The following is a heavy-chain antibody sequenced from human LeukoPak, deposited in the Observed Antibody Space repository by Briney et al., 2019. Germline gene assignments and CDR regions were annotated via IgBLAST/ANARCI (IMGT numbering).Heavy chain of an antibody. D-gene: IGHD1-14*01. CDR1: GYSITSGYY. V-gene: IGHV4-38-2*02. J-gene: IGHJ5*02. Sequence: PSETLSLTCSVSGYSITSGYYWGWIRQPPGKGLEWIGSIHHTGRTYYNPSLKSRVTISVDTSKNQFSLKMNSVTAADTASYFCARVPHSELTGNAELYWFDPWGQGTLVTVSS. CDR2: IHHTGRT. CDR3: ARVPHSELTGNAELYWFDP.